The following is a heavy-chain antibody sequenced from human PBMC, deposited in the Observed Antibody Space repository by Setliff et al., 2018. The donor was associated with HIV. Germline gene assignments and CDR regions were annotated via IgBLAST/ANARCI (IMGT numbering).Heavy chain of an antibody. CDR1: DSGTYY. Sequence: SETLSLTCTVSDSGTYYWSWIRQPAGKGLEGIGRFSSRGDTNYNPSLKSRVTMSVDTSNNQFSLKLTSVTASDTAVYYCARAAAGNTGPFDLWGQGSPVTVSS. D-gene: IGHD4-17*01. CDR3: ARAAAGNTGPFDL. J-gene: IGHJ4*02. CDR2: FSSRGDT. V-gene: IGHV4-4*07.